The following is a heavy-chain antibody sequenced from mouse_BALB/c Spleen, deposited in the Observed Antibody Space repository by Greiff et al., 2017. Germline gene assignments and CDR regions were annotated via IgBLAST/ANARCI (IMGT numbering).Heavy chain of an antibody. CDR2: IDPFNGGT. D-gene: IGHD4-1*01. CDR3: ARGGLGNWGLDY. CDR1: GYSFTSYY. Sequence: VQLKESGPELMKPGASVKISCKASGYSFTSYYMHWVKQSHGKSLEWIGYIDPFNGGTSYNQKFKGKATLTVDKSSSTAYMHLSSLTSEDSAVYYCARGGLGNWGLDYWGQGTTRTVSS. J-gene: IGHJ2*01. V-gene: IGHV1S135*01.